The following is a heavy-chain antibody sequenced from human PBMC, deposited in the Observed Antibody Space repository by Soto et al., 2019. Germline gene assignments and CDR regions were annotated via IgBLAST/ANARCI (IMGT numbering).Heavy chain of an antibody. CDR2: MNPNSGNT. CDR1: GYTFGNND. V-gene: IGHV1-8*01. Sequence: GASVKVSCKASGYTFGNNDISWVRQATGQGLEWMGWMNPNSGNTGYAQKFQGRVSMTRNTSITTAYLELSSLRSDDTAIYYCARMATSGTLNWFDPWGQGTLVTGSS. CDR3: ARMATSGTLNWFDP. J-gene: IGHJ5*02.